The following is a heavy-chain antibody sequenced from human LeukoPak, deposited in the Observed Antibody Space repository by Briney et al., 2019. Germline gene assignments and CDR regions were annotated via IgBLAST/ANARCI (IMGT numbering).Heavy chain of an antibody. J-gene: IGHJ4*02. D-gene: IGHD2-2*01. V-gene: IGHV3-48*03. Sequence: PGGSLRLSCAASGFTFHSYEMNWVRQAPGKGLEWVSYISSSSSPIYYADSVKGRFTISRDNAKNSLYLEMNSLRAEDTAVYYCASGGLYCSSTSCYWHYWGQGTLVIVSS. CDR2: ISSSSSPI. CDR1: GFTFHSYE. CDR3: ASGGLYCSSTSCYWHY.